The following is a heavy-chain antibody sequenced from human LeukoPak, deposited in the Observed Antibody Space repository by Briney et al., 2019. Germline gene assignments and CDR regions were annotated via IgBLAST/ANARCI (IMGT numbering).Heavy chain of an antibody. Sequence: GGSLRLSCAASGFTFSSYAMSWVRQAPGKGLEWVSAISGSGGSTYYADSVKGRFTISRDNSKNTLYLQMNSLRAEDTAVYYCAKAPSIAVAGTSQVNYWGQGTLVTVSS. CDR2: ISGSGGST. D-gene: IGHD6-19*01. CDR3: AKAPSIAVAGTSQVNY. CDR1: GFTFSSYA. J-gene: IGHJ4*02. V-gene: IGHV3-23*01.